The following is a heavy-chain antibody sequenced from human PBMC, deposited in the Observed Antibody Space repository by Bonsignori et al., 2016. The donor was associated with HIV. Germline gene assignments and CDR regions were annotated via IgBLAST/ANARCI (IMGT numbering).Heavy chain of an antibody. V-gene: IGHV3-33*01. J-gene: IGHJ2*01. D-gene: IGHD1-26*01. CDR3: AREAKWGQWYFDL. CDR2: IGSDGKTT. Sequence: VRQAPGKGLEWVVVIGSDGKTTFYADSVRGRFTISRDNSNMVYLQMNSLRGEDTAVYFCAREAKWGQWYFDLWGRGTLVTVSS.